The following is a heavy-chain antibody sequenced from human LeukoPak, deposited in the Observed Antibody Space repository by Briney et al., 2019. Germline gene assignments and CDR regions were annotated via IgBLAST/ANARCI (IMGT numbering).Heavy chain of an antibody. J-gene: IGHJ6*03. CDR2: IWYDGSRQ. Sequence: GGSRRLSCAASGFTFNSYGMPWFRQAPGKGLEWVAVIWYDGSRQFYTDSVKGRFTISRDNSKNTLDLQMNSLRGEDTAVYYCARSAYYDLYYMDVWGRGTTVTVSS. CDR1: GFTFNSYG. CDR3: ARSAYYDLYYMDV. V-gene: IGHV3-33*01.